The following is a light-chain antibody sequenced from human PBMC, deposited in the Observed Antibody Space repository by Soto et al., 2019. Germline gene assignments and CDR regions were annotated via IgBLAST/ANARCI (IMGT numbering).Light chain of an antibody. V-gene: IGLV1-40*01. Sequence: QSVLTQPPSVSGAPGQRGTISCIGSSSSIGAGYDVHWYQQLPGTAPKLLIYGNNNRPSGVPDRFSGCKSGTSASLAITGLQAEDEADYYCQSYDSTLSAYVFGTGTKLTVL. J-gene: IGLJ1*01. CDR1: SSSIGAGYD. CDR3: QSYDSTLSAYV. CDR2: GNN.